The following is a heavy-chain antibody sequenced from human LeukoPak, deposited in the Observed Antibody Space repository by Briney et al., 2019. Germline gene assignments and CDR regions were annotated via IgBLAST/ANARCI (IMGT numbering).Heavy chain of an antibody. J-gene: IGHJ3*02. CDR2: IKQDGSNK. Sequence: PGGSLRLSCAASGFTFSSYGMNWVRQAPGKGLEWVAIIKQDGSNKYYVDSVKGRFTISRDNAKNTLYLQMNSPRAEDTAVSNCAGEAETAMVGDAFDIWGQGTMVTVSS. CDR1: GFTFSSYG. V-gene: IGHV3-7*04. D-gene: IGHD5-18*01. CDR3: AGEAETAMVGDAFDI.